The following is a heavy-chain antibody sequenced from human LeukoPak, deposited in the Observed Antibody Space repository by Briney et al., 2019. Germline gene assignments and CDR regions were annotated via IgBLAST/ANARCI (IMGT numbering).Heavy chain of an antibody. D-gene: IGHD5-24*01. V-gene: IGHV4-59*01. J-gene: IGHJ4*02. CDR3: ARVEISLQSPFDY. CDR1: GGAISGYY. Sequence: SETLSLTCTVSGGAISGYYWSWIRQPPGKGLEWIGYIQYSGSSNYNSSLKSRVTISADTSQNHFSLKVSSVTAADTAVYYWARVEISLQSPFDYWGQGTLVTVSS. CDR2: IQYSGSS.